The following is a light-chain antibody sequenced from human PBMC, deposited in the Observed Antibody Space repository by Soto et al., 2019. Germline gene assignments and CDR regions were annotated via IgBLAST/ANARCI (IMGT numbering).Light chain of an antibody. CDR1: SGSIASNH. Sequence: NFMLAQPHSVSESPGKTVTLSCTRSSGSIASNHVQWYQQRPGSAPTTVIYKLNQRPSGVPDRFSGSIDSSSNSASLTISGLKTEDEADYYCQSYDDNNVVFGGGTKLTVL. CDR2: KLN. J-gene: IGLJ2*01. V-gene: IGLV6-57*04. CDR3: QSYDDNNVV.